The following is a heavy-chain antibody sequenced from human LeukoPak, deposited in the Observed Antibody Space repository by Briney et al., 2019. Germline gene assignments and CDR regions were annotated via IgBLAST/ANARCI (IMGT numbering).Heavy chain of an antibody. Sequence: GGSLRLSCAASGFTFSSYWMLWVRQAPGKGLVWVSRINSDGSSTSYADSVKGRFTISRDNAKNTLYLQMNSLRAEDTAVYYCAREGTGELPPRFDYWGQGTLVTVSS. CDR2: INSDGSST. J-gene: IGHJ4*02. V-gene: IGHV3-74*01. D-gene: IGHD1-26*01. CDR3: AREGTGELPPRFDY. CDR1: GFTFSSYW.